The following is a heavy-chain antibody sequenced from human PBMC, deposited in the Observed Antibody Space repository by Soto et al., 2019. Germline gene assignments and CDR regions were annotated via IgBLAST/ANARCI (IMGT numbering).Heavy chain of an antibody. CDR2: IYYSGST. Sequence: QVQLQESGPGLVKPSQTLSLTCTVSGGSISSGGYYWSWIRQHPGKGLEWIGYIYYSGSTYYNPHXXXRXXISVDTSKNQFSLTLSSVTAADTDVYYCASIVSSAHGEFSDWGQGTLVTVSS. D-gene: IGHD3-10*01. J-gene: IGHJ4*02. V-gene: IGHV4-31*03. CDR1: GGSISSGGYY. CDR3: ASIVSSAHGEFSD.